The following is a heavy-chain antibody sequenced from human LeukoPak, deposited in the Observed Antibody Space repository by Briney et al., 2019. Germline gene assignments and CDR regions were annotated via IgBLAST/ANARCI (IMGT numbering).Heavy chain of an antibody. V-gene: IGHV3-48*04. CDR3: ARALERYYYDSSGYYQGY. CDR2: ISSRSSTI. D-gene: IGHD3-22*01. J-gene: IGHJ4*02. Sequence: GGSLRLSCAASGFTFSSYGMHWVRQAPGKGLEWVSYISSRSSTIYYADSVKGRFTISRDNAKNSLYLQMSSLRAEDTAVYYCARALERYYYDSSGYYQGYWGQGTLVTVSS. CDR1: GFTFSSYG.